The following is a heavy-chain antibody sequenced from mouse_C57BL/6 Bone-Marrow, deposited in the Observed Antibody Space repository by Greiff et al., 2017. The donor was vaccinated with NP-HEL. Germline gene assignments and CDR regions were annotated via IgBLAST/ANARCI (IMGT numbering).Heavy chain of an antibody. CDR1: GYTFTSYG. CDR3: ATYGSSPFLYYAMDY. V-gene: IGHV1-81*01. J-gene: IGHJ4*01. D-gene: IGHD1-1*01. CDR2: IYPRSGNT. Sequence: QVQLQQSGAELARPGASVKLSCKASGYTFTSYGISWVKQRTGQGLEWIGEIYPRSGNTYYNEKFKGKATLTADKSSSTAYMELRSLTSEDSAVYFCATYGSSPFLYYAMDYWGQGTSVTVSS.